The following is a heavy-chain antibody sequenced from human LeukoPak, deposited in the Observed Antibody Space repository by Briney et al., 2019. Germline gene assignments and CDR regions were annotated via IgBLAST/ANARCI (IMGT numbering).Heavy chain of an antibody. V-gene: IGHV3-23*01. Sequence: GGSLRLSCAASGFTFSSYAMSWVRQAPGKGLEWVSAIRGSGGSTYYADSVKGRFTISRDNSKNTLYLQMNNLRGEDTAVYYCARAEITGTTGGLDVWGQGTTVTVSS. CDR1: GFTFSSYA. CDR3: ARAEITGTTGGLDV. CDR2: IRGSGGST. J-gene: IGHJ6*02. D-gene: IGHD1-20*01.